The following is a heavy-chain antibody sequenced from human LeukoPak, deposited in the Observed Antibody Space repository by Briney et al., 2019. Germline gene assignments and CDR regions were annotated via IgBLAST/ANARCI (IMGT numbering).Heavy chain of an antibody. D-gene: IGHD2-2*01. Sequence: ASVKVSCKASGYTFTSYGISGVRQAPGLGLEWMGWISAYNGNTNYAQKLQGRVTMNTDTSTSTAYMELRSLRSDDTAVYYCARCSQNIVVVPAAPWGQGTLVTVSS. CDR1: GYTFTSYG. J-gene: IGHJ5*02. CDR2: ISAYNGNT. CDR3: ARCSQNIVVVPAAP. V-gene: IGHV1-18*01.